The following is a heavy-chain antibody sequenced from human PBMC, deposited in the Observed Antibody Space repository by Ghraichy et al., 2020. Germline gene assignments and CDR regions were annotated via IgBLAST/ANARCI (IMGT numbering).Heavy chain of an antibody. CDR1: GGSISSSGFY. CDR3: VTQTSGYYVWYFDV. CDR2: FYYSGST. Sequence: SETLSLTCTVSGGSISSSGFYWGWIRQPPGKGLEWIGSFYYSGSTYYNPSLKSRVTISVNTYKNQFSLKLTSVTAADTAVYYCVTQTSGYYVWYFDVWGRGTLVTVSS. J-gene: IGHJ2*01. D-gene: IGHD3-22*01. V-gene: IGHV4-39*01.